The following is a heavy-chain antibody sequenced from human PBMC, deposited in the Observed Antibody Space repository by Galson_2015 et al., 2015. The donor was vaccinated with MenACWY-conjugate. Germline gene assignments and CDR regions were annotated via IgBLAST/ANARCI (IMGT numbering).Heavy chain of an antibody. CDR1: GFTFSNYW. V-gene: IGHV3-74*01. Sequence: SLRLSCAASGFTFSNYWMHWVRQGPGKGLEWLSRIDNDGNRITYADSVKGRFTISRDNAKNTLYLQINSVRADDTAVYYCSRGGEAKRIRVGGISDIWGQGTTVTVSS. J-gene: IGHJ3*02. CDR3: SRGGEAKRIRVGGISDI. D-gene: IGHD1-26*01. CDR2: IDNDGNRI.